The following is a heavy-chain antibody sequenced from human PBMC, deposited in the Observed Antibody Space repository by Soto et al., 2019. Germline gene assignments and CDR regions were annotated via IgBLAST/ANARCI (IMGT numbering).Heavy chain of an antibody. D-gene: IGHD5-12*01. CDR1: GYTFTSFH. Sequence: QVQLLQSGAEVKKPGASVKVSCKASGYTFTSFHIHWVRQAPGQGLEWMGVVNSTTGGTKYAQELQGRVIMTRDMSARTVYMELSSLTSEDTGTYFFARALPGSGKDSWGQGTLVIVSS. CDR3: ARALPGSGKDS. V-gene: IGHV1-46*01. CDR2: VNSTTGGT. J-gene: IGHJ4*02.